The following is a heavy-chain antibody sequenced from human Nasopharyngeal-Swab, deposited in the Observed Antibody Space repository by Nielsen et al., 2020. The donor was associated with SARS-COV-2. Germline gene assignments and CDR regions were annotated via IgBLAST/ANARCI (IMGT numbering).Heavy chain of an antibody. CDR3: ARQSWAGYYYDSSGYMDV. V-gene: IGHV4-4*02. D-gene: IGHD3-22*01. J-gene: IGHJ6*04. CDR2: IYHSGST. Sequence: VRQMPGKGLEWIGEIYHSGSTNYNPSLKSRVTISVDKSKNQFSLKLSSVTAADTAVYYCARQSWAGYYYDSSGYMDVWGKGTTVTVSS.